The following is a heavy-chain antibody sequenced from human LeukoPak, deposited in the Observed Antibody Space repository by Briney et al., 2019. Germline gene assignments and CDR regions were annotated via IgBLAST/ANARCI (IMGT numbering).Heavy chain of an antibody. D-gene: IGHD6-6*01. CDR3: ARCLDSSSSGLYYYYGMDV. CDR1: GYTFTSYG. Sequence: GSVKVSCKASGYTFTSYGISWVRQAPGQGLEWMGWISAYNGNTNYAQKLQGRVTMTTDTSTSTAYMELRSLRSDDTAVYYCARCLDSSSSGLYYYYGMDVWGQGTTVTVSS. V-gene: IGHV1-18*01. J-gene: IGHJ6*02. CDR2: ISAYNGNT.